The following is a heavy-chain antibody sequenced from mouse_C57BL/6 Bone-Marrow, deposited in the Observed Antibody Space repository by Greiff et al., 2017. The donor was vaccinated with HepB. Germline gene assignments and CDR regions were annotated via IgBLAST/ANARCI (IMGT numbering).Heavy chain of an antibody. Sequence: QVTLKESGAELARPGASVKLSCKASGYTFTSYGISWVKQRTGQGLEWIGEIYPRSGNTYYNEKFKGKATLTADKSSSTAYMEFRSLTSEDSAVYFCAREGGSWFAYWGQWTLVTVSA. V-gene: IGHV1-81*01. CDR3: AREGGSWFAY. CDR2: IYPRSGNT. J-gene: IGHJ3*01. CDR1: GYTFTSYG.